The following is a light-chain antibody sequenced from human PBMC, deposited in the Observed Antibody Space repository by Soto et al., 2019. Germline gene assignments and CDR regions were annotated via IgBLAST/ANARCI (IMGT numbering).Light chain of an antibody. J-gene: IGLJ1*01. V-gene: IGLV1-40*01. Sequence: QSVLTQPPSVSGAPGQRVTISCTGSSSNIGAGYDVHWYQQLPGTAPKLLIYGNNNRPSGVPDRFSGSKSGTSASLAITGLQAEDEADYYCQSYASNLSGYVFGSGTKATV. CDR1: SSNIGAGYD. CDR3: QSYASNLSGYV. CDR2: GNN.